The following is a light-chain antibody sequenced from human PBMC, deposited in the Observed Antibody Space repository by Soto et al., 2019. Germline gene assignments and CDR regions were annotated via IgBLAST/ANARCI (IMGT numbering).Light chain of an antibody. Sequence: EIVLTQSPATLSLSPGERATLSCRASQSVSSYLAWYQQKPGQAPRLLIYDASNRATGIPARFSGSGSGTDFTLNISGLEPEDLAVYYCQQRSNWRITFGQGTRLEMK. CDR3: QQRSNWRIT. V-gene: IGKV3-11*01. J-gene: IGKJ5*01. CDR1: QSVSSY. CDR2: DAS.